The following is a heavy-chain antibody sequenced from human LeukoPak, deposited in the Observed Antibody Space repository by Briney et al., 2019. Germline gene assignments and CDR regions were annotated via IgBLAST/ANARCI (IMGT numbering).Heavy chain of an antibody. CDR1: GGTFSSYA. CDR2: ISAYNGNT. V-gene: IGHV1-18*01. D-gene: IGHD4-17*01. Sequence: GASVKVSCKASGGTFSSYAISWVRQAPGQGLEWMGWISAYNGNTNYAQKLQGRVTMTTDTSTSTAYMELRSLRSDDTAVYYCARDRDYGDYDGYWGQGTLVTVSS. CDR3: ARDRDYGDYDGY. J-gene: IGHJ4*02.